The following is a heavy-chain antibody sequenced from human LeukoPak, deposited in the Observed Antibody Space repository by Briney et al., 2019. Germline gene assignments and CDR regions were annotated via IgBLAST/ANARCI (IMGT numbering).Heavy chain of an antibody. CDR2: INHSGST. J-gene: IGHJ6*03. CDR1: GGSFSSYY. CDR3: ARGRRGYSGYDYYYYYYLDV. V-gene: IGHV4-34*01. D-gene: IGHD5-12*01. Sequence: KPSETLSLTCAVYGGSFSSYYCSWIRQPPGKGLEWIGEINHSGSTNYNPSLKSRVTISVDTSKNQFSLKLSSVTAADTAVYYCARGRRGYSGYDYYYYYYLDVWGKGTTVTVSS.